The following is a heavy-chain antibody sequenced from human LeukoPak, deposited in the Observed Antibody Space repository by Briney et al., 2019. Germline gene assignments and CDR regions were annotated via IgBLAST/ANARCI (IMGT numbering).Heavy chain of an antibody. J-gene: IGHJ4*02. CDR3: TRGRPHGNDY. V-gene: IGHV3-74*01. CDR2: IASDGSST. CDR1: GFTFSSYW. D-gene: IGHD4-23*01. Sequence: GGSLRLSCAASGFTFSSYWMNWVRQAPGKGLVWVSRIASDGSSTTYADSVKGRLSISRDNAKNTLYLQMNSLRVEDTAVYYCTRGRPHGNDYWGQGTLVTVSS.